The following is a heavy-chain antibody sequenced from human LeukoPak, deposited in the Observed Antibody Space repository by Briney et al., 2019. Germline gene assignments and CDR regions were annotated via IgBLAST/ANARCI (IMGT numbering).Heavy chain of an antibody. CDR2: IYYSGST. CDR1: GGSISSYY. Sequence: SETLSLTCTVSGGSISSYYWSWIRQPPGKGLEWIGYIYYSGSTNYNPSLKSRVTISVDTSKNQFSLKLSSVTAADTAVYYCARAGGFLEWLGDWFDPWGQGTLVTVSS. J-gene: IGHJ5*02. D-gene: IGHD3-3*01. V-gene: IGHV4-59*01. CDR3: ARAGGFLEWLGDWFDP.